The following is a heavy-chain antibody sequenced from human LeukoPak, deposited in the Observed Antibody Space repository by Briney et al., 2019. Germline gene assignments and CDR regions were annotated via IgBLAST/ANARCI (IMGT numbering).Heavy chain of an antibody. CDR3: AREQYYDFWSGYDTGYFDY. V-gene: IGHV3-48*02. CDR2: ISSSSSTI. J-gene: IGHJ4*02. D-gene: IGHD3-3*01. CDR1: GFTFSSYS. Sequence: GGSLRLSCAASGFTFSSYSMNWVRQAPGKGLEWVSYISSSSSTIYYADSVKGRFTISRDNAKNSLYLQMNSLRDEDTAVYYCAREQYYDFWSGYDTGYFDYWGQGTLVTASS.